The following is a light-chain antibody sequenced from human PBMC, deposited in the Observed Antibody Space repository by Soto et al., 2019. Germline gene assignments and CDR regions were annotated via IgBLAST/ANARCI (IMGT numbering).Light chain of an antibody. V-gene: IGLV2-8*01. J-gene: IGLJ2*01. Sequence: QSVLTQPPSASGSPGQSVTISCTGTSSDVGIFNYVSWYQQHPDQAPKLLIFEVNKRPSGVPDRFSASKSGNTASLTVSGLQAEDEVDYYCCSYAGSNTLIFGGGTQLTVL. CDR1: SSDVGIFNY. CDR2: EVN. CDR3: CSYAGSNTLI.